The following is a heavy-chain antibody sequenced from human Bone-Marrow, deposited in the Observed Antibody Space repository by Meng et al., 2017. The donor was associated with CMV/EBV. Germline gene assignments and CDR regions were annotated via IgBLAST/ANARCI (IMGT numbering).Heavy chain of an antibody. CDR1: GFTFSNAW. CDR2: IKSKTDGGTT. J-gene: IGHJ6*02. D-gene: IGHD6-13*01. V-gene: IGHV3-15*05. Sequence: ETLSLTCAASGFTFSNAWMSWVRQAPGKGLEWVGRIKSKTDGGTTDYAAPVKGRFTISRDNSKNSLYLQMNSLRTEDTALYYCAKGAIAAVPNPMDVWGQGTTVTVS. CDR3: AKGAIAAVPNPMDV.